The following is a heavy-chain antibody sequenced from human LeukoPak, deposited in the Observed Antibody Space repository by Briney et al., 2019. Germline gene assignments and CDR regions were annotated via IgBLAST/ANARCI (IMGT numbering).Heavy chain of an antibody. Sequence: SETLSLTCAVSGGSITSDHWRTWVRQSPGKGLEYIAEIFHTGSTNFHPSFQSRVTTSLDKAKNQFSLDLKSVTAADTAVYYCAAGGNRARWAIDYWGQGTLVTVSS. CDR2: IFHTGST. CDR1: GGSITSDHW. CDR3: AAGGNRARWAIDY. J-gene: IGHJ4*02. D-gene: IGHD3-16*01. V-gene: IGHV4-4*02.